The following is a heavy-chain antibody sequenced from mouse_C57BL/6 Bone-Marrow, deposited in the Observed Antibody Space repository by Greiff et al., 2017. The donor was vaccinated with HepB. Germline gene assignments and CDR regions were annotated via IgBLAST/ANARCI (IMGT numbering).Heavy chain of an antibody. D-gene: IGHD1-1*01. V-gene: IGHV5-9-1*02. J-gene: IGHJ4*01. CDR3: TTDLLYYYGSSSLAMDY. CDR1: GFTFSSYA. CDR2: ISSGGDYI. Sequence: EVKLVESGEGLVKPGGSLKLSCAASGFTFSSYAMSWVRQTPEKRLEWVAYISSGGDYIYYADTVKGRFTVSRDNARNTLYLQMSSLKSEDTAMYYCTTDLLYYYGSSSLAMDYWGQGTSVTVSS.